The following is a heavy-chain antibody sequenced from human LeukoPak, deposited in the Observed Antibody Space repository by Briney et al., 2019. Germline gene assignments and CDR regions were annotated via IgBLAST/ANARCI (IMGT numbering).Heavy chain of an antibody. CDR2: INPSGGST. V-gene: IGHV1-46*01. J-gene: IGHJ4*02. D-gene: IGHD6-19*01. Sequence: GASVKGSCKASGYTFISYYMHWVRQAPGQGLEWMGIINPSGGSTSYAQKFQGSVTMTTDTSTSTVYMELSSLRSEDTAAYYCARDPEAVAGNFDYWGQRTLGTVSS. CDR1: GYTFISYY. CDR3: ARDPEAVAGNFDY.